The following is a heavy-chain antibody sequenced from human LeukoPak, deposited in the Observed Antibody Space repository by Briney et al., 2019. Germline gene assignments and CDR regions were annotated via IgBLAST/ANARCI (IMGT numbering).Heavy chain of an antibody. CDR3: AKVNYYEPYF. J-gene: IGHJ4*02. V-gene: IGHV3-23*01. CDR1: GFPFSSYS. D-gene: IGHD3-22*01. Sequence: GGSLRLSCAASGFPFSSYSMSWVRQAQGKGLEWVSTIDTTTGRSYYADSVKGRFIISRDNSQNTLYLQVNSLRADDTAVYYCAKVNYYEPYFWGQGTLVTASS. CDR2: IDTTTGRS.